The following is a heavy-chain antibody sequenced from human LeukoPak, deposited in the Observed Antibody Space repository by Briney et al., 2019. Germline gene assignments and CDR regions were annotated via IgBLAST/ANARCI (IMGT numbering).Heavy chain of an antibody. CDR2: ISYDGSNK. CDR3: AKDLRRQWLATKYYYYYYYMDV. D-gene: IGHD6-19*01. CDR1: GFTFSSYG. V-gene: IGHV3-30*18. J-gene: IGHJ6*03. Sequence: PGGSLRLSCAASGFTFSSYGMHWVRQAPGKGLEWVAVISYDGSNKYYADSVKGRFTISRDNSKNTLYLQMNSLRAEDTAVYYCAKDLRRQWLATKYYYYYYYMDVWGKGTTVTVSS.